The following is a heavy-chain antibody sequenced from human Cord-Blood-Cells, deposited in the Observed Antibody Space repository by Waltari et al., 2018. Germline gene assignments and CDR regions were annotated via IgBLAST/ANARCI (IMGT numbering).Heavy chain of an antibody. CDR3: ARDRYCSSTSCYDY. V-gene: IGHV3-21*01. CDR1: GFTFSSYS. CDR2: ISSSSSYI. J-gene: IGHJ4*02. Sequence: EVQLVESGGGLVKPGGSLRLSCAASGFTFSSYSMNWVRQAPGKGREWLSAISSSSSYIYYADSVKSRFTISRDNAKNSLYLQMNSLRAEDTAVYYCARDRYCSSTSCYDYWGQGTLVTVSS. D-gene: IGHD2-2*01.